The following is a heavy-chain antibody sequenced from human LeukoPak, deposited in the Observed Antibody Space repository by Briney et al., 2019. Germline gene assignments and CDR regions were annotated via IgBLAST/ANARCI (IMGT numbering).Heavy chain of an antibody. CDR2: IRSKANSYAT. CDR3: TRYIAAVGKVN. Sequence: GGSLRLSCAASGFTFSGSAMHWVRQASGKGLEWVGRIRSKANSYATAYAASVKGRFTISRDDSENTAYLQMNSLKTEDTAVYYCTRYIAAVGKVNWGQGTLVTVSS. J-gene: IGHJ4*02. V-gene: IGHV3-73*01. D-gene: IGHD6-13*01. CDR1: GFTFSGSA.